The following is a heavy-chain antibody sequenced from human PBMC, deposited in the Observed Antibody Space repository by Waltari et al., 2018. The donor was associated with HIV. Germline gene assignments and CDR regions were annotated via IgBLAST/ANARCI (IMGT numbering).Heavy chain of an antibody. CDR3: VKDSGYNSSGGAFDI. J-gene: IGHJ3*02. D-gene: IGHD3-22*01. CDR1: GFTFSNYP. Sequence: EVQLVESRGGLVQPGGSLRLSCSASGFTFSNYPIHWVRQAPGKGLEYVSAITSHGKNTYYVDSVKGRFTISRDNSKNMLYLQMRSLRAEDTALYYCVKDSGYNSSGGAFDIWGQGTMVIVSS. V-gene: IGHV3-64D*06. CDR2: ITSHGKNT.